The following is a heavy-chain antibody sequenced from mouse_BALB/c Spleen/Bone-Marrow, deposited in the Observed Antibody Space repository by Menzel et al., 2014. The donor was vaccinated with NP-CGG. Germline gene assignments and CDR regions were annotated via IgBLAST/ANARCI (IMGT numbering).Heavy chain of an antibody. J-gene: IGHJ3*01. D-gene: IGHD2-4*01. Sequence: VQLQQSGAELVRPGSSVEISCKAPGYAFSSYWMNWVQQRPGQGLEWIGQIYPGDGDINYNGKFKGKATLTADKSSGTAYMQFSSLTSEDSAVYFCARGDFDFEAWFTYWNQATLINVSA. CDR3: ARGDFDFEAWFTY. CDR2: IYPGDGDI. CDR1: GYAFSSYW. V-gene: IGHV1-80*01.